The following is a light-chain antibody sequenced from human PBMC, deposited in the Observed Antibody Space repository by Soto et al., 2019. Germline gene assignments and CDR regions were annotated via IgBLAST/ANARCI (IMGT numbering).Light chain of an antibody. CDR1: NSDIGGYNY. Sequence: QSALTQPASVSGSPGQSITISCTGTNSDIGGYNYVSWYQHHPGKAPKLMIYDVSNRPSGVSNRFSGSKSANTASLTISGLQADDEADYYCSSYTSSGTPYVFGTGTKLTVL. CDR2: DVS. CDR3: SSYTSSGTPYV. V-gene: IGLV2-14*03. J-gene: IGLJ1*01.